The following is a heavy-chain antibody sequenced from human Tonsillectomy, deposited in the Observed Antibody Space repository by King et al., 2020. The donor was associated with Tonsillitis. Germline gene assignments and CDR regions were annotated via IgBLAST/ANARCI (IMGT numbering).Heavy chain of an antibody. J-gene: IGHJ4*02. Sequence: VQLVESGAEVKKPGESLKISCKGSGYSFTSYWIGWVRQMPGKGLEWMGIIYPGDYDTRYSPSFQGQVTISADQSISPAYLQRSSLKASDTAMYYCARSRGSSWANFDYWGQGTLVTVSS. V-gene: IGHV5-51*01. CDR1: GYSFTSYW. CDR3: ARSRGSSWANFDY. D-gene: IGHD6-13*01. CDR2: IYPGDYDT.